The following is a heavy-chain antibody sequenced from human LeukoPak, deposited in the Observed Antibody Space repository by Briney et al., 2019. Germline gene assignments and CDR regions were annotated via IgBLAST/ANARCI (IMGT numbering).Heavy chain of an antibody. V-gene: IGHV5-51*01. CDR3: ARVTYAAGDY. J-gene: IGHJ4*02. CDR2: IYPGDSNT. Sequence: PGESLKISCQASGYRFSNYWIGWVRQMPGKGLEWMALIYPGDSNTKYSPSFQGQVSVSVDKSTNTAYLQWSSLKASDTAMYYCARVTYAAGDYWGQGTLVTVSS. D-gene: IGHD2-21*02. CDR1: GYRFSNYW.